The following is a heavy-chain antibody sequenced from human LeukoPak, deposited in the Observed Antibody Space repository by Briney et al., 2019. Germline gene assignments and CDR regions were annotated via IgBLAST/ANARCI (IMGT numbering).Heavy chain of an antibody. D-gene: IGHD3-9*01. CDR2: ISYDGSYK. CDR1: AFTFSSYG. J-gene: IGHJ5*02. CDR3: AKEGARMTGLHH. Sequence: GGSLRLSCAASAFTFSSYGMHWVRQAPGKGLEWVALISYDGSYKYYADSVKGRFTISRDNSKNTLYLQMNSLRAEDTAVYYCAKEGARMTGLHHWGQGTLVTVSS. V-gene: IGHV3-30*18.